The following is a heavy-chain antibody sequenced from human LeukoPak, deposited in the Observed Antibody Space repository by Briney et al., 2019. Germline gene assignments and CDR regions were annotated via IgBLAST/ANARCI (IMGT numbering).Heavy chain of an antibody. D-gene: IGHD3-22*01. Sequence: GGSLRLSCAASGFTFSSYWMSWVRQAPGKGLEWVANIKQDGSEKYYVDSVKGRFTISRDNAKNSLYLQMNSLRAEDTAVYYCARGANYYDSSGCPDYWGQGTLVTVSS. CDR3: ARGANYYDSSGCPDY. CDR2: IKQDGSEK. CDR1: GFTFSSYW. V-gene: IGHV3-7*05. J-gene: IGHJ4*02.